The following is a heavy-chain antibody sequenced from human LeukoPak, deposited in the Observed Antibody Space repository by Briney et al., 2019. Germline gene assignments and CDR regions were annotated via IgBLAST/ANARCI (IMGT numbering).Heavy chain of an antibody. CDR2: ISSSSSTI. J-gene: IGHJ5*02. Sequence: GGSLRLSCAASGFTFSSYSMNWVRQAPGKGLEWVSYISSSSSTIYYADSVKGRFTISRDNAKNSLYLQMNSLRAEDTAVYYCARGRRVDTAMAEYNWFDPWGQGTLVTVSS. CDR3: ARGRRVDTAMAEYNWFDP. CDR1: GFTFSSYS. D-gene: IGHD5-18*01. V-gene: IGHV3-48*04.